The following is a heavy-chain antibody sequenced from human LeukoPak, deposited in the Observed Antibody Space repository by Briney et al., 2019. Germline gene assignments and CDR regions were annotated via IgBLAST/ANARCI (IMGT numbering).Heavy chain of an antibody. D-gene: IGHD2-2*01. Sequence: GGSLKISCKGSGYSFTSYWIGWVRQMPGKGLEGRGIIYPGDSDTRYSPSFEGQVTISADKSISTAYLQWSSLKASDTAMYYCARHGAVVVPAEFDYWGQGTLVTVSS. CDR2: IYPGDSDT. CDR3: ARHGAVVVPAEFDY. J-gene: IGHJ4*02. V-gene: IGHV5-51*01. CDR1: GYSFTSYW.